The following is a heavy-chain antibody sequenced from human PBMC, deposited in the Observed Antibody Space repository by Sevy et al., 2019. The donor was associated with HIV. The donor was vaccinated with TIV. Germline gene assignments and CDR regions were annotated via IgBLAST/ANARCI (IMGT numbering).Heavy chain of an antibody. CDR1: GYTLTELS. D-gene: IGHD3-22*01. CDR2: FDPEDGET. J-gene: IGHJ4*02. V-gene: IGHV1-24*01. CDR3: ATSIPPLEIVSRPFDY. Sequence: ASVKVSCKVSGYTLTELSMHWVRQAPGKGLEWMGGFDPEDGETIYAQKFQGRVTMTEDTSTDPAYMELSSLRSEDTAVYYCATSIPPLEIVSRPFDYWGQGTLVTVSS.